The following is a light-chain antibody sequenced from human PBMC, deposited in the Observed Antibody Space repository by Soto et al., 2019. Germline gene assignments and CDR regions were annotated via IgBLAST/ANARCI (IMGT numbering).Light chain of an antibody. Sequence: EIVLAQSPGTLSLSPGARATLSCRASQSVSSSYLAWYQQKPGQAPRRLNFGAASRATGIPARFSGSGSGAVFSLTISSLDAEDSAVYYCHRYCSYCVTFGQGTRLEIK. CDR1: QSVSSSY. V-gene: IGKV3-20*01. J-gene: IGKJ5*01. CDR2: GAA. CDR3: HRYCSYCVT.